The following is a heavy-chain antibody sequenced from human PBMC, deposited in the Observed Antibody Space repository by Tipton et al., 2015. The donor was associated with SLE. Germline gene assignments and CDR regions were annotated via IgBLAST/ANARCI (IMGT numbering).Heavy chain of an antibody. J-gene: IGHJ5*02. D-gene: IGHD2-15*01. CDR3: AVGYCSGGSCYSGGWFDP. CDR1: GESFSGYY. V-gene: IGHV4-34*01. CDR2: INHSGST. Sequence: GLVKPSETLSLSCAVYGESFSGYYWSWIRQPPGKGLEWIGEINHSGSTNYNPSLKSRVTISVDTSKNQFSLKLSFVTAADTAVYYCAVGYCSGGSCYSGGWFDPWGQGTLVTVSS.